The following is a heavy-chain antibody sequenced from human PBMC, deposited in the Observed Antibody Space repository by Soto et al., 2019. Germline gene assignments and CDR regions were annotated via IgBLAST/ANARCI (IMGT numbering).Heavy chain of an antibody. D-gene: IGHD2-21*01. Sequence: QVQLVQSGAEVKKPGSSVKVSCKASGGTFSSYAISWVRQAPGQGLEWMGGIIPIFGTANYAQKFQGRVTITADESTSTAYMELSSLRSEDTAVYYCASPPQGEPTNYYYGMDVWDQGTTVTVSS. J-gene: IGHJ6*02. CDR3: ASPPQGEPTNYYYGMDV. V-gene: IGHV1-69*01. CDR2: IIPIFGTA. CDR1: GGTFSSYA.